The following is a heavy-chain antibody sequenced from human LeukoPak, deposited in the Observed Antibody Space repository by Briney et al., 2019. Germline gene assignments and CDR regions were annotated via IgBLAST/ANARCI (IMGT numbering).Heavy chain of an antibody. CDR3: AKRSSPDAFDI. CDR1: GGSFSGYY. D-gene: IGHD4-17*01. V-gene: IGHV4-34*01. CDR2: INHSGST. Sequence: SETLSLTCAVYGGSFSGYYWSWIRQPPGKGLEWIGEINHSGSTNYNPSLKRRVTISVDTSKNQFSLKLSSVTAADTAVYYCAKRSSPDAFDIWGQGTMVTVSS. J-gene: IGHJ3*02.